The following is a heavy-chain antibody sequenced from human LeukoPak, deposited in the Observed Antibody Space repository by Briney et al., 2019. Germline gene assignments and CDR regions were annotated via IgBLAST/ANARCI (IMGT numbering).Heavy chain of an antibody. Sequence: GRSLRLSCAASGFTFSSYAMHWVRQAPGKGLEWVAVISYDGSNKYYADSVKGRFTISRDNSKNTLYLQMNSLRAEDTAVYYCARDTEMATVPGNYWGQGTLVTVSS. CDR3: ARDTEMATVPGNY. V-gene: IGHV3-30-3*01. CDR1: GFTFSSYA. J-gene: IGHJ4*02. CDR2: ISYDGSNK. D-gene: IGHD5-24*01.